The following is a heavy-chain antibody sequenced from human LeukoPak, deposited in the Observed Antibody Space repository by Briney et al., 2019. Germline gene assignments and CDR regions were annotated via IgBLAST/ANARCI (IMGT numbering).Heavy chain of an antibody. CDR2: IYYTGHT. J-gene: IGHJ3*02. D-gene: IGHD3-10*01. CDR1: GGSISSGDYY. V-gene: IGHV4-30-4*01. Sequence: SETLSLTCTVSGGSISSGDYYWSWIRQPPGKGLEWIGYIYYTGHTYYNPSLESRVTISVDTSKNQFSLKLSSVTAADTAVYYCARDRLSVGKFRHDAFDIWGQGTKVTVSS. CDR3: ARDRLSVGKFRHDAFDI.